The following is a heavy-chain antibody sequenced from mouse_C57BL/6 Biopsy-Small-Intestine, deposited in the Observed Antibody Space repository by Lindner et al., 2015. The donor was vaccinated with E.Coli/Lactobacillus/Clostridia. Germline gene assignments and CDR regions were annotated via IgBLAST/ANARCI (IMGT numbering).Heavy chain of an antibody. CDR2: INPSSGYT. CDR1: GYTFTSYW. V-gene: IGHV1-7*01. Sequence: VQLQESGAELANLGASVKLSCKASGYTFTSYWMHWVKQRPGQGLEWIGYINPSSGYTNYNQRFKDRATLTADKSSSTAYMQLSSLTYEDSAVYYCARSIYYSNYEDAMDYWGQGTSVTVSS. J-gene: IGHJ4*01. CDR3: ARSIYYSNYEDAMDY. D-gene: IGHD2-5*01.